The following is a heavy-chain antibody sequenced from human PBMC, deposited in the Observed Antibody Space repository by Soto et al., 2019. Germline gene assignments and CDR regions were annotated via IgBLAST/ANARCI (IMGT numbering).Heavy chain of an antibody. V-gene: IGHV4-59*03. J-gene: IGHJ4*02. CDR3: LRSHGGY. CDR1: GGSMTSFS. Sequence: LVPLSLPWTVGGGSMTSFSWSWFRQTPGGRLELIGCISYTGSADCSPSLKSRISMSVDTSKNQFSLKLNSVTAADTAVYYCLRSHGGYWGQGIQVTVSS. CDR2: ISYTGSA.